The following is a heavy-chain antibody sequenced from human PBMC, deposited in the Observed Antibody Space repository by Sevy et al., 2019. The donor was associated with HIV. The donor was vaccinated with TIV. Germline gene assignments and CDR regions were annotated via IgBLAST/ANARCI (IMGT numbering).Heavy chain of an antibody. Sequence: GGSLRLSCVASGFTFSDHYMEWVRQAPGKGLEWVGRTRNKADGYTTEYAASVKGRFTISRDESKNSLYVQMNSLKAEDTAVYYCARDLHYGSGSYIYWFDPWGQGTLVTVSS. CDR2: TRNKADGYTT. CDR3: ARDLHYGSGSYIYWFDP. D-gene: IGHD3-10*01. V-gene: IGHV3-72*01. CDR1: GFTFSDHY. J-gene: IGHJ5*02.